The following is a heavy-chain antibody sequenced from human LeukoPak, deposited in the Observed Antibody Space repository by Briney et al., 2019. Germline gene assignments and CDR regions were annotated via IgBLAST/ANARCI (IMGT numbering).Heavy chain of an antibody. V-gene: IGHV3-11*06. Sequence: GGSLRLSCAASGFTLSDYYISWIRQAPGKGLEWVSYISSSSSYTNCADSVKGRFTISRDNAKNSLYLQMNSLRAEDTAVYCCARDGAVVPRFDAAAGFDYWGQGTLVTVSS. CDR2: ISSSSSYT. J-gene: IGHJ4*02. D-gene: IGHD2-2*01. CDR3: ARDGAVVPRFDAAAGFDY. CDR1: GFTLSDYY.